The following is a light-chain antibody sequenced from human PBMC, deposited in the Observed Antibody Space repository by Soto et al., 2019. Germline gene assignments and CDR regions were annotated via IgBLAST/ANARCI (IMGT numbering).Light chain of an antibody. J-gene: IGLJ2*01. CDR2: RNN. CDR1: TSNLEDNH. CDR3: AAWDDSLSVVV. Sequence: QSVLTQPPSASGTPGQRVTISCSGNTSNLEDNHVYWYRRLPGTAPRLLLYRNNQRPSGVPDRFSGSKSGTSASLAISGLRSDDEADYFCAAWDDSLSVVVFGGGTKLTVL. V-gene: IGLV1-47*01.